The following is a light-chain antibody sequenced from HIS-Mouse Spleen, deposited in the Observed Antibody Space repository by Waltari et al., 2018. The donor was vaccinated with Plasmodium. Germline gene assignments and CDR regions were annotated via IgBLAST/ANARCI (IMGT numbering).Light chain of an antibody. CDR2: EGS. CDR1: SSDVGSYHL. CDR3: CSYAGSSTNWV. J-gene: IGLJ3*02. Sequence: QSALTPPASVSGSPGQSLTISCTGTSSDVGSYHLVSWYQQHPGKAPKLMIYEGSKRPSGVSNRFSGSKSGNTASLTISGLQAEDEADYYCCSYAGSSTNWVFGGGTKLTVL. V-gene: IGLV2-23*01.